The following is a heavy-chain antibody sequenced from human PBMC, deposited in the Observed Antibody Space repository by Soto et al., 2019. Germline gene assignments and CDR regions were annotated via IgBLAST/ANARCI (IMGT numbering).Heavy chain of an antibody. CDR3: ARRSKWNSAAPDY. CDR1: GYSFSTYW. V-gene: IGHV5-51*01. D-gene: IGHD1-20*01. CDR2: IFPGDSDI. J-gene: IGHJ4*02. Sequence: PGESLKISCKGSGYSFSTYWIAWVRQMPGKGLEWMGIIFPGDSDIRYSPSFQGHVTISADESINTAYLRWSSLKASDTAMYYCARRSKWNSAAPDYWGQGTLVTVSS.